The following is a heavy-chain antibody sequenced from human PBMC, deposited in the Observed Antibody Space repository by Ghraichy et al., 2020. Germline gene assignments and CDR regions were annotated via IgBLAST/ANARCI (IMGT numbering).Heavy chain of an antibody. D-gene: IGHD2-2*01. CDR1: GFTFSDYA. J-gene: IGHJ3*02. CDR3: ARGTSVAGAFDI. V-gene: IGHV3-30*04. Sequence: GGSLRLSCGASGFTFSDYAMDWVRQAPGKGLEWVAVVWYDGSYKYYADSVKGRFTISRDNSKNMLYLQMNSLRAEDAAVYYCARGTSVAGAFDIWGRGTMVTVSS. CDR2: VWYDGSYK.